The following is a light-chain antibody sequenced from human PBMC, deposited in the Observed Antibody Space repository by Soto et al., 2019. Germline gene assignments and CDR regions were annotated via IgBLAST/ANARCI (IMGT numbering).Light chain of an antibody. CDR1: SNDIGGCNY. V-gene: IGLV2-8*01. Sequence: QSALTQPPSASGSPGQSVTISCTGTSNDIGGCNYVSWYQQYPGKAPKLLISEVNERPAGVPDRFSGSKSDNTASLTVSGLQTEDEADYYCSSYAGSNNLIFGGGTKLTVL. CDR3: SSYAGSNNLI. CDR2: EVN. J-gene: IGLJ2*01.